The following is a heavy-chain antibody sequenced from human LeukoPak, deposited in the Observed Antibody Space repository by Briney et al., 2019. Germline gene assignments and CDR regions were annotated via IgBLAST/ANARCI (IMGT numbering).Heavy chain of an antibody. D-gene: IGHD1-26*01. CDR3: ARDKRELLSGYYYYYMDV. Sequence: GGSLRLSCAASGFTFDDYGMSWVRQAPGKGLEWVSGINWNGGSTGYADSVKGRFTISRDDAKNSLYLQMNSLRAEDTALYHCARDKRELLSGYYYYYMDVWGKGTTVTISS. CDR2: INWNGGST. V-gene: IGHV3-20*01. J-gene: IGHJ6*03. CDR1: GFTFDDYG.